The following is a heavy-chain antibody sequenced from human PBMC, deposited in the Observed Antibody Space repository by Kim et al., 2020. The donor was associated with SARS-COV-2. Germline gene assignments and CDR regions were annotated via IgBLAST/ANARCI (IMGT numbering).Heavy chain of an antibody. CDR3: AKSGRIPLVRGVMHFEY. D-gene: IGHD3-10*01. CDR1: GFDFRSFV. J-gene: IGHJ4*02. CDR2: ISGSGNSG. Sequence: GGSLRLSCAASGFDFRSFVMSWVRQAPGKGLEWVSGISGSGNSGYYADSVKGRFTISRNNSKNTVYLQMKSLRAEDTAIYYCAKSGRIPLVRGVMHFEYWGQGTPVAVSS. V-gene: IGHV3-23*01.